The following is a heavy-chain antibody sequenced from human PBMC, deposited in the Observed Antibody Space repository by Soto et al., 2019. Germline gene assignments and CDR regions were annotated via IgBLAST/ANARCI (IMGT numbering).Heavy chain of an antibody. J-gene: IGHJ5*02. Sequence: GASVKVSCKASGGTFSSYAISWVRQAPGQGLEWMGGIIPIFGTANYAQKFQGRVTITADKSTSTAYMELSSLRSEDTAVYYCARVGIVVPAAIGWFDPWGQGTLVTVSS. CDR2: IIPIFGTA. V-gene: IGHV1-69*06. CDR1: GGTFSSYA. CDR3: ARVGIVVPAAIGWFDP. D-gene: IGHD2-2*01.